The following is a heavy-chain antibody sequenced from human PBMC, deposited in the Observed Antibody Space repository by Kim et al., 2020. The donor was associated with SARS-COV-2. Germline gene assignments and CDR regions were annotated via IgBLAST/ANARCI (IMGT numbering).Heavy chain of an antibody. CDR1: GASITASH. CDR2: THYAGGV. J-gene: IGHJ3*02. Sequence: SETLSLTCSVSGASITASHWNWIRQPPGKGLEWIGFTHYAGGVFYSPSLKNRLTLSVDTSKNQFSLRLNSVTPSDTAVYYCASLGRSEVTSIDAFYIWGQATLVSVSS. D-gene: IGHD2-15*01. V-gene: IGHV4-59*01. CDR3: ASLGRSEVTSIDAFYI.